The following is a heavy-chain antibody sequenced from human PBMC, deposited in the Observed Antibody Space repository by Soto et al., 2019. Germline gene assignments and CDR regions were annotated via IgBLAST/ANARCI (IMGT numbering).Heavy chain of an antibody. CDR1: GFPLSDYY. D-gene: IGHD3-3*02. CDR2: ISSSSRTI. V-gene: IGHV3-11*01. Sequence: PGGSLRLSCAASGFPLSDYYMSWIRQAPGKGLEWVSYISSSSRTIYYADTVRGRFTISRDNAENSVYLQMNSLRAEDTALYYCARNSEHFDYWGQGIMVTVSS. CDR3: ARNSEHFDY. J-gene: IGHJ4*02.